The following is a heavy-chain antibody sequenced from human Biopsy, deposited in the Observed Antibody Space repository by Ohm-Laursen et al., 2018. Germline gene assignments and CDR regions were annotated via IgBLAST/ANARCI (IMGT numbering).Heavy chain of an antibody. J-gene: IGHJ5*02. D-gene: IGHD1-7*01. Sequence: ASVKVSCKASVYTFTSYDITWVRQASGQGPEWIGWLNPVSGNSNFGQKFRGRVTVTSDTSISTAYMELSGLTSDDTATYYCGRAVRNQLLTDPWGQGTLVTVTS. CDR3: GRAVRNQLLTDP. CDR2: LNPVSGNS. CDR1: VYTFTSYD. V-gene: IGHV1-8*01.